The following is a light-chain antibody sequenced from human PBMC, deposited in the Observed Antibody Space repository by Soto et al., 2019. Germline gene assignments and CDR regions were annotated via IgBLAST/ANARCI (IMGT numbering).Light chain of an antibody. CDR1: QSVTKNN. J-gene: IGKJ1*01. CDR3: QQYGSSHRP. CDR2: GEY. Sequence: EILWTQSTGTLSLSPGSRATLSCMASQSVTKNNLNWYQQKPGQDNRIIIYGEYIRATGIQDRFSGSGSETDFTLTIRRMEPEDFAVYYCQQYGSSHRPFGKGTKVDIK. V-gene: IGKV3-20*01.